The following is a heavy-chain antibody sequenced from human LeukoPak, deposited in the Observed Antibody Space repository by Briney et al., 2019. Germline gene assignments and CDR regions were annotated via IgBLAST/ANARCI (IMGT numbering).Heavy chain of an antibody. J-gene: IGHJ5*02. D-gene: IGHD6-19*01. Sequence: SETLSLTCTVSGDSISSYYWSWIRQPPGKGLEWIGYIYYSGSTKYNPSLKSRVTISVDTSKDQFSLKLNSVTAADTAVYYCARIIAVAGTGDWFDPWGQGTLVTVSS. CDR2: IYYSGST. V-gene: IGHV4-59*01. CDR1: GDSISSYY. CDR3: ARIIAVAGTGDWFDP.